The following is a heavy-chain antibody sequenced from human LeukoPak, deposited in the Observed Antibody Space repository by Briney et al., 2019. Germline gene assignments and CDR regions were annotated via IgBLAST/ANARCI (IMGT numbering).Heavy chain of an antibody. CDR1: GFTFSSYG. Sequence: PGGSLRLSCAASGFTFSSYGMHWVRQAPGKGLEWVAVISYDGSNKYYADSVKGRFTISRDNSKNTLYLQMNSLRVEDTAVYYCAKGGAIFGVVIHWFDPWGQGTLVIVSS. CDR2: ISYDGSNK. D-gene: IGHD3-3*01. J-gene: IGHJ5*02. CDR3: AKGGAIFGVVIHWFDP. V-gene: IGHV3-30*18.